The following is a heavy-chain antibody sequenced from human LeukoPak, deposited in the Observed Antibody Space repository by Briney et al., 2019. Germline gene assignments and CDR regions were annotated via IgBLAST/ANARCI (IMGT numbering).Heavy chain of an antibody. Sequence: SETLSLTCAVYGGSFSGYYWSWIRQPPGKGLEWIGEINHSGSTNYNPSLKSRVTISVDTSKNQFSLKLSSVTAADTAVYYCARVPEWYSSSWTDAFDIWGQGTMVTVSS. D-gene: IGHD6-13*01. CDR1: GGSFSGYY. CDR3: ARVPEWYSSSWTDAFDI. J-gene: IGHJ3*02. CDR2: INHSGST. V-gene: IGHV4-34*01.